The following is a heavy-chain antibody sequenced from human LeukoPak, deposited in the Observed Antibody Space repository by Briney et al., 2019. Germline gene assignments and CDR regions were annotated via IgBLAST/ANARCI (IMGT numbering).Heavy chain of an antibody. CDR3: ARATLSDYYFNY. V-gene: IGHV1-46*01. CDR2: INPSGGST. Sequence: ASVKVSCKASGYTFTSYGISWVRQAPGQGLEWMGIINPSGGSTSYAQKFQGRVTMTRDTSTNTVYMELSSLRSEDTAVYSCARATLSDYYFNYWGQGTLVTVSS. CDR1: GYTFTSYG. J-gene: IGHJ4*02.